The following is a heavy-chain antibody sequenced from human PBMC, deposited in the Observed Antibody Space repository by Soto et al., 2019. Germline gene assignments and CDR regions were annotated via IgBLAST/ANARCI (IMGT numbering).Heavy chain of an antibody. D-gene: IGHD6-6*01. CDR3: SFVRGTQLAVWFVP. CDR2: IYYSGST. Sequence: SETLSLTCTVSGGSISSSSYYRGWIRQPPGKGLECIGSIYYSGSTYYNPSLKSRVTISVDTSKSQFSLKLSSVTAAETAVYYCSFVRGTQLAVWFVPLGQATLVTVSX. J-gene: IGHJ5*02. V-gene: IGHV4-39*01. CDR1: GGSISSSSYY.